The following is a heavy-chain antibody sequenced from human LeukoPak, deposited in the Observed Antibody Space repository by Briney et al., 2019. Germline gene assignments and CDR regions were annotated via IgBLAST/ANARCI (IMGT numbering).Heavy chain of an antibody. V-gene: IGHV3-74*01. CDR3: ARDYGDYNFDY. CDR2: INSDGSST. J-gene: IGHJ4*02. D-gene: IGHD4-17*01. Sequence: PGGSLRHSCAASGFTFSSYWMHWVRQAPGKGLVWVSRINSDGSSTSYADSVKGRFTISRDNAKNTLYLQMNSLRAEDTAVYYCARDYGDYNFDYWGQGTLVTVSS. CDR1: GFTFSSYW.